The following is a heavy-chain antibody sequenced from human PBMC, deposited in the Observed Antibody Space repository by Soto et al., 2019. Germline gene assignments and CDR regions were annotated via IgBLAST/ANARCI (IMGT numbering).Heavy chain of an antibody. J-gene: IGHJ4*02. D-gene: IGHD2-2*01. CDR2: ISSSSSYI. V-gene: IGHV3-21*01. CDR3: ARDVVGWYYFDC. Sequence: EVQLVESGGGLVKPGGSLRLSCAASGFTFSSYSMNWVRQAPGKGLEWVSSISSSSSYIYYADSVKGRFTISRDNAKNSLYLKMNSMRAEDAAVYYCARDVVGWYYFDCWGPGTLVTVSS. CDR1: GFTFSSYS.